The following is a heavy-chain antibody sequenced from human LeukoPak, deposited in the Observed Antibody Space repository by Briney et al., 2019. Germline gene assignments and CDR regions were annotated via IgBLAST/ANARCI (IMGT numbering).Heavy chain of an antibody. CDR1: RGSISSRSDY. CDR3: ARQRAHGAWAFDY. Sequence: KASETLSLTCTVSRGSISSRSDYWWAWIRQPPGQGLEWIGSVYHSGGIYYNPSLKSRLTISVDTSKDHFSLNLASVTAADTAVYYCARQRAHGAWAFDYWGQGTLLTVSS. J-gene: IGHJ4*02. CDR2: VYHSGGI. V-gene: IGHV4-39*01. D-gene: IGHD3-16*01.